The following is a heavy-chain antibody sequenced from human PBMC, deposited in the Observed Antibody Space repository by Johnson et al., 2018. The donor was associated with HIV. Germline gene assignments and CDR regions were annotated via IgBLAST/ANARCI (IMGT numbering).Heavy chain of an antibody. CDR2: IKQDGSER. D-gene: IGHD5-18*01. V-gene: IGHV3-7*01. Sequence: VQLVESGGGVVQPGESLRLSCAASGFTFSSYDMHWVRQAPGKGLEWVANIKQDGSERNYVDSVRGRFIISRDNAENSLYLQLDSLRVDDTAVYYCARERGRGGYSYGRGDAFDIWGQGTMVTVS. CDR1: GFTFSSYD. J-gene: IGHJ3*02. CDR3: ARERGRGGYSYGRGDAFDI.